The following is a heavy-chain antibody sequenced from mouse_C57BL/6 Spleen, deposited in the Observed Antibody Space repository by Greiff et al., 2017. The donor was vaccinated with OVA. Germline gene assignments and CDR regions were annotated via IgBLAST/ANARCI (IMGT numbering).Heavy chain of an antibody. J-gene: IGHJ2*01. Sequence: VQLQQPGAELVKPGASVKVSCKASGYTFTSYTMHWVKQRPGQGLEWIGYINPSSGYTKYNQKFKDKATLTADKSSSAAYMQLSSLTSEDSAVYYCARDYYGSSYGDYFDYWCQGTTLTVSS. CDR2: INPSSGYT. CDR1: GYTFTSYT. D-gene: IGHD1-1*01. V-gene: IGHV1S26*01. CDR3: ARDYYGSSYGDYFDY.